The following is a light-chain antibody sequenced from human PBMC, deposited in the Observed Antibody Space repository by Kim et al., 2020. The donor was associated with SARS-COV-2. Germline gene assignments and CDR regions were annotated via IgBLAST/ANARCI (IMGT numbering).Light chain of an antibody. J-gene: IGLJ1*01. CDR3: QSYDTSLSVYV. Sequence: QSVLTQPPSVSGAPGQRVTISCIGRSSNIGAGYGVHWYQHVPGTAPKVLIFADTDRPSGVPDRFSGSKSGTSAVLVITGLQAEDEADYYCQSYDTSLSVYVFGPGTKVTVL. V-gene: IGLV1-40*01. CDR2: ADT. CDR1: SSNIGAGYG.